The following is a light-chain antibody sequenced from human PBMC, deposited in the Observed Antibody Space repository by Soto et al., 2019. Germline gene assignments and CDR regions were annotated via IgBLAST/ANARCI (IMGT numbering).Light chain of an antibody. Sequence: EIVLTQSPATLSLSPGERATLSCRAGQSISTNLAWYQQNSGQAPRLLIYEASNRAIGIPARFSGSGSGTDFTLTISSLEPEEFAVYDCQQYNNWPPLFGPLTKVDIK. J-gene: IGKJ3*01. CDR2: EAS. V-gene: IGKV3-11*01. CDR3: QQYNNWPPL. CDR1: QSISTN.